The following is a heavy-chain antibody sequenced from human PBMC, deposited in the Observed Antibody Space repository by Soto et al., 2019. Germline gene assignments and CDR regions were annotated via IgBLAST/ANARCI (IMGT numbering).Heavy chain of an antibody. CDR3: AHSSGYCFDY. J-gene: IGHJ4*02. D-gene: IGHD3-22*01. Sequence: QVQLQESGPGLVKPSQTLSLTCTVSGGSITSDGYYWSWIRQHPGKGLEWIGYIYYSGSTYYNPSLKSRLSISVDTSNNQFSLELTSVTAADTAVYYCAHSSGYCFDYWGQGTLVTVSS. CDR2: IYYSGST. CDR1: GGSITSDGYY. V-gene: IGHV4-31*03.